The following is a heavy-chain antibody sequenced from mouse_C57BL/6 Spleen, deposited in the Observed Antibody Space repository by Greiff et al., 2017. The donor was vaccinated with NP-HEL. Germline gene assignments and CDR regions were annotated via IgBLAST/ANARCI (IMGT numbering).Heavy chain of an antibody. CDR2: IDPETGGT. D-gene: IGHD1-1*01. J-gene: IGHJ4*01. CDR1: GYTFTDYE. CDR3: TRWDTTVVALYYYAMDY. V-gene: IGHV1-15*01. Sequence: LVESGAELVRPGASVTLSCKASGYTFTDYEMHWVKQTPVHGLEWIGAIDPETGGTAYNQKFKGKAILTADKSSSTAYMELRSLTSEDSAVYYCTRWDTTVVALYYYAMDYWGQGTSVTVSS.